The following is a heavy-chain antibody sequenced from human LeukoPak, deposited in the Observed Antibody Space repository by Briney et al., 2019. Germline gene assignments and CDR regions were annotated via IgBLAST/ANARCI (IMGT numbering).Heavy chain of an antibody. Sequence: PSETLSLTCSVSGGSLTSHYWSWIRQPPGKGLEWIGYIYSSGSTNYNPSLKSRVTLSVDTSQNQFSLKLTSVTTADTAVYYCARGPAPGYDDCSPFDYWGQGTLVTVSS. CDR1: GGSLTSHY. V-gene: IGHV4-59*11. CDR3: ARGPAPGYDDCSPFDY. J-gene: IGHJ4*02. CDR2: IYSSGST. D-gene: IGHD3-16*01.